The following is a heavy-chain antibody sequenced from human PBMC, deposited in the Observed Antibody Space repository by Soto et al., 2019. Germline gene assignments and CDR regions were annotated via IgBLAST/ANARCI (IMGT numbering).Heavy chain of an antibody. CDR1: GGSGAYNSAA. Sequence: SPPLTLPGTISGGSGAYNSAAWNCIRQSPSRGLEWLGRTYYRSKWYNDYAVSVKSRIPLNPDTSKNQFSLQLNSVTPEDTAVYYCARDRAYSSAWPTRDYYYGMDVLGQGTTVTVSS. CDR3: ARDRAYSSAWPTRDYYYGMDV. D-gene: IGHD6-25*01. J-gene: IGHJ6*02. V-gene: IGHV6-1*01. CDR2: TYYRSKWYN.